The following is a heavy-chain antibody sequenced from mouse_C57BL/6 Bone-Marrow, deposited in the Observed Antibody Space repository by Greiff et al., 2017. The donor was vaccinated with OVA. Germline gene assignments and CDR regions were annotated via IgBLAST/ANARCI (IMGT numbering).Heavy chain of an antibody. D-gene: IGHD3-1*01. Sequence: EVKLQESGGGLVKPGGSLKLSCAASGFTFSDYGMHWVRQAPEKGLEWVAYISSGSSTIYYADTVKGRFTISRDNAKNTLFLQMTSLRSEDTAMYYCAAGLWFAYWGQGTLVTVSA. J-gene: IGHJ3*01. CDR3: AAGLWFAY. V-gene: IGHV5-17*01. CDR2: ISSGSSTI. CDR1: GFTFSDYG.